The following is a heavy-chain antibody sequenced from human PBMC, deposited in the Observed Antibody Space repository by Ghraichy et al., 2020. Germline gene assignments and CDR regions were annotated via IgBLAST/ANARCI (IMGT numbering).Heavy chain of an antibody. V-gene: IGHV3-53*01. CDR3: ASKDFWSGY. Sequence: GESLNISCAASGFTVSSNYMSWVRQAPGKGLEWVSVIYSGGSTYYADSVKGRFTISRDNSKNTLYLQMNSLRAEDTAVYYCASKDFWSGYWGQGTLVTVSS. CDR1: GFTVSSNY. D-gene: IGHD3-3*01. J-gene: IGHJ4*02. CDR2: IYSGGST.